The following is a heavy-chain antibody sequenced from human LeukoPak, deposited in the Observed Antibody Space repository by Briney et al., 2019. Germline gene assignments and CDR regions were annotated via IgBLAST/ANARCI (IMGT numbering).Heavy chain of an antibody. CDR2: ISDDGTIK. V-gene: IGHV3-30*18. Sequence: PGGSLRLSCAASVFSFSSHGMHWVRQAPGKGLEWVAVISDDGTIKLYGDSVKGRFTISRDDSKNTLYLQVNSLKTEDTAVYYCAKDRAFQAAGVTDYWGQGTLVTVCS. J-gene: IGHJ4*02. CDR3: AKDRAFQAAGVTDY. D-gene: IGHD3-10*01. CDR1: VFSFSSHG.